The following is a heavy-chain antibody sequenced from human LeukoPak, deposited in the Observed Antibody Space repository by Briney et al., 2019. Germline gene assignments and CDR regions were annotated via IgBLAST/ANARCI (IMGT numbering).Heavy chain of an antibody. CDR2: IYYSGST. Sequence: SETLSLTCTVSGGSISSYYWSWIRQPPGKGLEWIGYIYYSGSTNYNPSLKSRVTISVDTSKNQFSLKLSSVTAADTAVYYCARVRWWGTAMVAAFDIWGQGTMVTVSS. CDR1: GGSISSYY. J-gene: IGHJ3*02. CDR3: ARVRWWGTAMVAAFDI. V-gene: IGHV4-59*01. D-gene: IGHD5-18*01.